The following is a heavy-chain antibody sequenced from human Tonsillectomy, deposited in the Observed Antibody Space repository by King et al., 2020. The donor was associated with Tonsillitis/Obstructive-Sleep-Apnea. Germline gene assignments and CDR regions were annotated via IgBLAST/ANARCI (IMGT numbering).Heavy chain of an antibody. CDR3: AKDLIIAEAGTPGDGFDI. J-gene: IGHJ3*02. CDR2: ISWNSGGI. Sequence: VQLVESGGGLVQPGRSLRLSCAASGFTFDDYAMYWVRQAPGKGLEWVSGISWNSGGIGYADSVKGRFTISRDNAKNSLYLQMNSLRAEDTALYYCAKDLIIAEAGTPGDGFDIWGQGTMVTVSS. D-gene: IGHD6-13*01. CDR1: GFTFDDYA. V-gene: IGHV3-9*01.